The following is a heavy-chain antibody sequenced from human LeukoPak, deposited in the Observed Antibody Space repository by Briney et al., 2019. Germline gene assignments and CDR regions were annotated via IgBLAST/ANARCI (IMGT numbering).Heavy chain of an antibody. CDR1: GFTLSSYA. J-gene: IGHJ4*02. Sequence: GGSLRLSCVASGFTLSSYAMSWVRQAPGKGLEWVSFISGSGGSTYYTDSVKGRFTISRDNSKNTLYLQMNSLRAEDTAVYYCASAAGPFDNWGQGTLVTVSS. D-gene: IGHD6-13*01. V-gene: IGHV3-23*01. CDR3: ASAAGPFDN. CDR2: ISGSGGST.